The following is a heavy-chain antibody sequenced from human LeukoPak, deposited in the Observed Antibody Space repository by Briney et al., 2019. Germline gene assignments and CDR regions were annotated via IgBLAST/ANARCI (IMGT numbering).Heavy chain of an antibody. CDR1: GGALTNYY. CDR2: IYYTGST. CDR3: ARGDNWNYWNFDY. Sequence: PSETLSLTCGVSGGALTNYYWNWIRQAPGKGLEWLGYIYYTGSTTYNPSVKSRITISLDTSKKQISLKLRSVTAADTAVYYCARGDNWNYWNFDYWGQGILVTVSS. D-gene: IGHD1-7*01. J-gene: IGHJ4*02. V-gene: IGHV4-59*01.